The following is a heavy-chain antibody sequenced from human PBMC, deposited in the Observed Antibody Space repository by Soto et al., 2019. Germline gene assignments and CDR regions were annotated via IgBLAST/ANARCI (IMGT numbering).Heavy chain of an antibody. CDR2: MNPNSGNT. J-gene: IGHJ4*02. D-gene: IGHD2-2*03. CDR1: GYTFTSYD. V-gene: IGHV1-8*01. Sequence: EASVKVSCKASGYTFTSYDINWVRQATGQGLEWMGWMNPNSGNTGYAQKFQGRVTMTRNTSISTAYMELSSLRSEDTAVYYCARGRPGYCSSTSCYGGLYYFDYWGQGTLVTVSS. CDR3: ARGRPGYCSSTSCYGGLYYFDY.